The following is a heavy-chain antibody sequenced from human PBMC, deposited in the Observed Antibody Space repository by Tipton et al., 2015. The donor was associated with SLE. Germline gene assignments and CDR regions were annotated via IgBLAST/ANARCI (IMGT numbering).Heavy chain of an antibody. CDR2: IYYSGST. CDR1: GGSISSSSYY. J-gene: IGHJ4*02. Sequence: LRLSCTVSGGSISSSSYYWGWIRQPPGKGLEWIGSIYYSGSTYYNPSLKSRVTISVDTSKNQFSLKLSSVTAADTAVYYCARGRGSYKYYFDYWGQGTLVTVSS. V-gene: IGHV4-39*01. CDR3: ARGRGSYKYYFDY. D-gene: IGHD3-16*01.